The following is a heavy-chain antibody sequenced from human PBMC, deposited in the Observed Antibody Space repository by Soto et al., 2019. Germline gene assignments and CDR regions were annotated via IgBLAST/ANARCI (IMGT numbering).Heavy chain of an antibody. D-gene: IGHD3-10*01. CDR2: IDPSDSYT. CDR1: GYSFTSYW. J-gene: IGHJ6*02. V-gene: IGHV5-10-1*01. CDR3: ARLSLLWFGELLRGGMDV. Sequence: GESLKISCKGSGYSFTSYWISWVRQMPGKGLEWMGRIDPSDSYTNYSPSFQGHVTISADKSISTAYLQWSSLKASDTAMYYCARLSLLWFGELLRGGMDVWGQGTTVTVSS.